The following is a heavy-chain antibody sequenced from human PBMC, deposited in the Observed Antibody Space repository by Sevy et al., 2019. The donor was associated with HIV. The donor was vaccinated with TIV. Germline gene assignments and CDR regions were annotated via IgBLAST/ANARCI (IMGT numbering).Heavy chain of an antibody. CDR3: AREWGFAMANAFDI. J-gene: IGHJ3*02. V-gene: IGHV1-2*06. Sequence: ASVKVSCKASGYTFIDYYLIWVRQAPGQGLEWMGRFNPNSGDTNYAQKFQGRVTMTRDASINSAYMELSRLTSDDTSVYYCAREWGFAMANAFDIWGQGTMVTVSS. CDR1: GYTFIDYY. D-gene: IGHD2-2*01. CDR2: FNPNSGDT.